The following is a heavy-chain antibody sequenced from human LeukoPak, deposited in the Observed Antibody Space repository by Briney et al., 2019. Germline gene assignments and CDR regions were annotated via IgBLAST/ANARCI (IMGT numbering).Heavy chain of an antibody. CDR2: INPNSGGT. D-gene: IGHD6-13*01. CDR3: ARASRSSSWYRDFDY. J-gene: IGHJ4*02. V-gene: IGHV1-2*06. Sequence: ASVKVSCKASGYTFTGYYMHWVRQAPGQGLEWMGRINPNSGGTNYAQKFQGRATMTRDTSISTAYMELSRLRSDDTAVYYCARASRSSSWYRDFDYWGQGTPVTVSS. CDR1: GYTFTGYY.